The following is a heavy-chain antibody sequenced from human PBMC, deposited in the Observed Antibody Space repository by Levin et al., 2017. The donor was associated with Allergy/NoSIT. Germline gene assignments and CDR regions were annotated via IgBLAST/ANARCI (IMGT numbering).Heavy chain of an antibody. J-gene: IGHJ4*02. CDR3: AKPAAGQGRKNSAYLGGYLDS. CDR2: ISSAGTPD. CDR1: GFTFNTYG. D-gene: IGHD6-25*01. Sequence: GGSLRLSCVASGFTFNTYGMHWVRQAPGKGLEWVAGISSAGTPDFYADSVKGRLTISRDNSKNTVYLQMNSLTPDDTAVYYCAKPAAGQGRKNSAYLGGYLDSWGQGTLVTVSS. V-gene: IGHV3-30*18.